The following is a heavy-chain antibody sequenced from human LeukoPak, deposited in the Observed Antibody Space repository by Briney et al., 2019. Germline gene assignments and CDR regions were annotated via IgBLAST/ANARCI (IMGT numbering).Heavy chain of an antibody. CDR3: AGPRFGELLYDY. D-gene: IGHD3-10*01. J-gene: IGHJ4*02. V-gene: IGHV3-23*01. CDR2: ISGSGGGT. Sequence: GGSLRLSCAASGFTFSSYAMSWVRQAPGKGLEWVSAISGSGGGTYYADSAKGRFTISRDNSKNTVYLQMNSLRAEDTAVYYCAGPRFGELLYDYWGQGTLVTVSS. CDR1: GFTFSSYA.